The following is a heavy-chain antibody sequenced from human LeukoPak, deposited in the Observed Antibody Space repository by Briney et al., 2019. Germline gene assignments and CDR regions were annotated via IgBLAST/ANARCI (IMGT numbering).Heavy chain of an antibody. CDR1: GFAFRDAA. CDR2: ISSSGNNA. CDR3: EKYILLSP. V-gene: IGHV3-23*01. Sequence: GGSLRLSCAVSGFAFRDAAMTWVRQAPGKGLEWVSLISSSGNNAYYADSVKGRFTISRDNSKNTLSLQMNSLRVEDTAIYYCEKYILLSPWVLGTMVTVSS. D-gene: IGHD3-10*01. J-gene: IGHJ3*01.